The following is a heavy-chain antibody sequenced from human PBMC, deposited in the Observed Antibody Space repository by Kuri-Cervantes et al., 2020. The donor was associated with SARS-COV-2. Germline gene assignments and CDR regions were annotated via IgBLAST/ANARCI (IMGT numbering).Heavy chain of an antibody. V-gene: IGHV3-20*04. CDR1: GFTFDDYG. CDR2: INWNGVRT. J-gene: IGHJ4*02. CDR3: ARAGTSGSYLGY. Sequence: GESLKISCAASGFTFDDYGMSWVRQAPGKGLEWVSGINWNGVRTGYTDSVKGRFTISRDNAKNSLYLRMNSLRAEDTAFYYCARAGTSGSYLGYWGQGTLVTVSS. D-gene: IGHD1-26*01.